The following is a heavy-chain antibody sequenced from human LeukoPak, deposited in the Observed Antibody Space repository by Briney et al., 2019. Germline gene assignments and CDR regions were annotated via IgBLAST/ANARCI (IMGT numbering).Heavy chain of an antibody. V-gene: IGHV3-11*06. CDR2: ISRRRTDI. Sequence: PGGSLRLACTASVFSFSDYYMSGIREAPRKGREWMSYISRRRTDINDADSVKSRFTISRDNAKNLLFLQMKSLRVEETALYYCARGGNGAFDYWGQGILVTVSS. D-gene: IGHD2-8*01. CDR3: ARGGNGAFDY. J-gene: IGHJ4*02. CDR1: VFSFSDYY.